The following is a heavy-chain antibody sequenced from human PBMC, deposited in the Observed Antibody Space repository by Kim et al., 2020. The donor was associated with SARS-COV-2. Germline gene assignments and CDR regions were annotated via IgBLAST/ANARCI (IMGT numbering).Heavy chain of an antibody. D-gene: IGHD6-6*01. CDR2: IYYSGST. J-gene: IGHJ5*02. V-gene: IGHV4-30-4*01. CDR1: GGSISSGDYY. Sequence: SETLSLTCTVSGGSISSGDYYWSWIRQPPGKGLEWIGYIYYSGSTYYNPSLKSRVTISVDTSKNQFSLKLSSVTAADTAVYYCARGLVEYSSSPSNWFDPWGQGTLVTVSS. CDR3: ARGLVEYSSSPSNWFDP.